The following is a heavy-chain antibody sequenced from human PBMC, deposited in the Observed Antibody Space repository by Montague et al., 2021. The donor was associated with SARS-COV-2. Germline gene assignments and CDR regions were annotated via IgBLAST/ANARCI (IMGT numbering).Heavy chain of an antibody. J-gene: IGHJ6*02. CDR1: GFTFSSYG. CDR3: AKDQGDCSSSRCFRGWTYYYYGVDV. D-gene: IGHD2-2*01. CDR2: ISYDGSNK. V-gene: IGHV3-30*18. Sequence: SLRLSCAASGFTFSSYGIHWVRQAPGKGLEWVAVISYDGSNKHYADSVKGRFTISRDNSKNTLYLQMNSLRAEDTAVYYCAKDQGDCSSSRCFRGWTYYYYGVDVWGQGTTVTVSS.